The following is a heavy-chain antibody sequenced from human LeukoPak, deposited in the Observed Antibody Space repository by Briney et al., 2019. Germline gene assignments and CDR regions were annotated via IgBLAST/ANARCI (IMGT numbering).Heavy chain of an antibody. CDR1: GFTFSTYG. V-gene: IGHV3-30*18. CDR2: ISYDGSNK. J-gene: IGHJ4*02. D-gene: IGHD2-15*01. Sequence: PGGSLRLSCAASGFTFSTYGMHWVRQAPGKGLEWVAVISYDGSNKYYTDSVKGRFTISRDNSKNTLYLQMNGLRTEDTAVYYCAKSDLGHRSRQVGHFDYWGQGTLVTVSS. CDR3: AKSDLGHRSRQVGHFDY.